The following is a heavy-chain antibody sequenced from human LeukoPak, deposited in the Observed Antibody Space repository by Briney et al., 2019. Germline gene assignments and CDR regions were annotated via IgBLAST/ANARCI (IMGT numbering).Heavy chain of an antibody. CDR1: GGSFNGYY. J-gene: IGHJ6*04. Sequence: PSETLSLTCAVYGGSFNGYYWSRIRQPPGKGLEWIGEINHSGSTNYNPSLKSRVTISVDTSKNQFSLKLSSVTAADTAVYYCARRVYYYGSGTHGAYYYYGMDVWGKGTTVTVSS. CDR3: ARRVYYYGSGTHGAYYYYGMDV. CDR2: INHSGST. V-gene: IGHV4-34*01. D-gene: IGHD3-10*01.